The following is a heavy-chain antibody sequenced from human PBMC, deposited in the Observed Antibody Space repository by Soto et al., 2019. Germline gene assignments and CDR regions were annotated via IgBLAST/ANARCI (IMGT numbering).Heavy chain of an antibody. V-gene: IGHV3-23*04. CDR1: GFSFDTYA. J-gene: IGHJ4*02. CDR2: VTSSGDRT. D-gene: IGHD2-2*01. Sequence: EVQIVESGGGLVQPGGSLRLSCAASGFSFDTYAMSWVRQAPGKGLEWVSAVTSSGDRTYYADSVKGRFIISRDNAKNTLFLQMNSLRAADTALYFCAKLRSSAHDYWGQGTPVTVSA. CDR3: AKLRSSAHDY.